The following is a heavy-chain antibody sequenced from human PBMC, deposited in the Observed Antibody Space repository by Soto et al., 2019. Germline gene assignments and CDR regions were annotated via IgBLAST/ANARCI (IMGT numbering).Heavy chain of an antibody. Sequence: SVKVSCKASGGTFSSYTISWVRQAPGQGLEWMGRIIPILGIANYAQKFQGRVTITADKSTSTAYMELNSLRAEDTAVYYCAKVTLYGSGSYSIDYWGQGTLVTVSS. V-gene: IGHV1-69*02. CDR2: IIPILGIA. CDR3: AKVTLYGSGSYSIDY. J-gene: IGHJ4*02. D-gene: IGHD3-10*01. CDR1: GGTFSSYT.